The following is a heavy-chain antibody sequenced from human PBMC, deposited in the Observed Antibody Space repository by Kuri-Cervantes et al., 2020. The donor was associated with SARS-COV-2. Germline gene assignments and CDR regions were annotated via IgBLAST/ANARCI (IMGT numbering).Heavy chain of an antibody. J-gene: IGHJ4*02. CDR1: GFTFDDYS. CDR2: INWNGGST. D-gene: IGHD4-17*01. CDR3: ARGDRYGDYQTFDY. Sequence: GESLKISCAASGFTFDDYSMSWVRQAPGKGLEWVSGINWNGGSTGYADSVKGRFTISRDNAENSLYLQMNSLRAEDTALYYCARGDRYGDYQTFDYWGQGTLVTVSS. V-gene: IGHV3-20*04.